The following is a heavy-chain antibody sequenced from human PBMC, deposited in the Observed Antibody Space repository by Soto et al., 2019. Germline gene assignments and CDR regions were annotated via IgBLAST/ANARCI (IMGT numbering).Heavy chain of an antibody. D-gene: IGHD1-26*01. V-gene: IGHV4-34*01. CDR3: AVGYYFDY. CDR2: INQSGST. J-gene: IGHJ4*02. CDR1: GGSFSGYY. Sequence: PSETLSLTCAVYGGSFSGYYWSWVRQPPGKGLEWIGEINQSGSTKYNPSLKSRVSTSVDTSKNQFSLKLTSVTAADTAVYYCAVGYYFDYWGQGALVTVS.